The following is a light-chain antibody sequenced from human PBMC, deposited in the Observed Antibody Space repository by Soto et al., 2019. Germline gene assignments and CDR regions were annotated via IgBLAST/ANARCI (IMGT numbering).Light chain of an antibody. CDR3: LQLNSYPLT. J-gene: IGKJ3*01. V-gene: IGKV1-9*01. CDR2: GAS. Sequence: IQLTQSPSSLSASVGDRVTITCRASQNISSYLAWYQQKPGKAPKVLIYGASTLQFGVPSRFSGSGSGTEFTLTISRLQPEDFATYYCLQLNSYPLTFGPGTKVDIK. CDR1: QNISSY.